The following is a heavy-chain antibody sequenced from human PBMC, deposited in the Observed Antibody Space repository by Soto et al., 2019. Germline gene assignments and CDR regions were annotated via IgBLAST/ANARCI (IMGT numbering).Heavy chain of an antibody. J-gene: IGHJ4*02. Sequence: QPGGSLRLSCEASGFTFSTYWMTWLRQAPGKGLEWVGNIKQDGSEKRYVDSVKGRFTISRDNAKNLLYLQMNSLRAEDTAVYYCARSESRWFSRHFDYWGQGSLVTVSS. CDR3: ARSESRWFSRHFDY. V-gene: IGHV3-7*05. CDR2: IKQDGSEK. D-gene: IGHD6-13*01. CDR1: GFTFSTYW.